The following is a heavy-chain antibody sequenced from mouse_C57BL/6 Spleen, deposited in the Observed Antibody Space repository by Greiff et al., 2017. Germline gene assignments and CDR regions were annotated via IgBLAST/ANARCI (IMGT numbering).Heavy chain of an antibody. J-gene: IGHJ1*03. CDR1: GFSFTSYG. CDR3: AKTGTTVVEYFDG. V-gene: IGHV2-5*01. CDR2: IWRGGST. Sequence: VQLVASGPGLVQPSQSLSITCTVSGFSFTSYGVHWVRPSPGKGLEWLGVIWRGGSTDYIAAFMSRLSITKDNTKSQVFFKMNSLQADDTSIYYCAKTGTTVVEYFDGWGTGTTVTVSS. D-gene: IGHD1-1*01.